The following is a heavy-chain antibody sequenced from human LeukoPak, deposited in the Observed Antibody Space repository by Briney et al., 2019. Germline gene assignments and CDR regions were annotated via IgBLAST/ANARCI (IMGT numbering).Heavy chain of an antibody. D-gene: IGHD2-21*02. CDR3: ARFNSLLLYGGWFAH. V-gene: IGHV4-38-2*02. J-gene: IGHJ5*02. Sequence: SETLSLTCTVSGFPINGGFYWGWVRQTPGKGLEWIGNIHHSGDTDYNPSLRSRVTISAHSSKNHFTPQLRSVTVADTAPYYCARFNSLLLYGGWFAHWGQGTLVTVSS. CDR2: IHHSGDT. CDR1: GFPINGGFY.